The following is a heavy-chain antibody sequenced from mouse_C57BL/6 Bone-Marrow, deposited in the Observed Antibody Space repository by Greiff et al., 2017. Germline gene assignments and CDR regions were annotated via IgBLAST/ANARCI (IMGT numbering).Heavy chain of an antibody. Sequence: VQLQQPGAELVKPGASVKLSCKASGYTFTSYWMQWVKQRPGQGLEWIGEIDPSDSYTNYNQKFKGKATLTVDTSSSTAYMQLSSQTSEDSAVYYCARCNYGSSYDAMDYWGQGTSVTVSS. CDR1: GYTFTSYW. J-gene: IGHJ4*01. CDR3: ARCNYGSSYDAMDY. D-gene: IGHD1-1*01. CDR2: IDPSDSYT. V-gene: IGHV1-50*01.